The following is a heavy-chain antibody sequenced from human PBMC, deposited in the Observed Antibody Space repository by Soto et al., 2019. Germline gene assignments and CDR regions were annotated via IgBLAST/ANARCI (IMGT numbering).Heavy chain of an antibody. CDR3: ARAKAVVIAALDI. Sequence: GGSLRLSCSVSGITFRNYAMHWVRQAPGRGLEYVSGITSDGDNTWHADSVKGRFTISRDNSKNTLYLQLDSLTGADTAVYYCARAKAVVIAALDIWGQGTMVTVSS. V-gene: IGHV3-64*04. CDR2: ITSDGDNT. CDR1: GITFRNYA. D-gene: IGHD2-21*01. J-gene: IGHJ3*02.